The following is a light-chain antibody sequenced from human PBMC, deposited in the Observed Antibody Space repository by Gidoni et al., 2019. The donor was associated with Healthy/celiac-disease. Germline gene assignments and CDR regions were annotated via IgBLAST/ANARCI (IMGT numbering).Light chain of an antibody. Sequence: DIVMTQSPDSLAVSLGERATLNCKSSQTVLHIANNKNYLAWYQQKPGQPPKLLIYWASTRESGVPDRFSGSGSGTDFTLTISSLQAEDVAVYYCQQYYSTPVTFGGGTKVEIK. V-gene: IGKV4-1*01. CDR1: QTVLHIANNKNY. J-gene: IGKJ4*01. CDR3: QQYYSTPVT. CDR2: WAS.